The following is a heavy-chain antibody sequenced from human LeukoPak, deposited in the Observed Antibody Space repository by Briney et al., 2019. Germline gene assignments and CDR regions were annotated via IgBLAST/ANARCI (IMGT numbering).Heavy chain of an antibody. CDR1: GGSFSGYY. V-gene: IGHV4-34*01. CDR2: INHSGST. D-gene: IGHD3-3*01. CDR3: ARGLLRPYYYYGMDV. Sequence: SETLSLTCAVYGGSFSGYYWSWIRQPPGKGLEWIGEINHSGSTNYNPSLKSRVTISVDTSENQFSLKLSSVTAADTAVYYCARGLLRPYYYYGMDVWGQGTTVTVSS. J-gene: IGHJ6*02.